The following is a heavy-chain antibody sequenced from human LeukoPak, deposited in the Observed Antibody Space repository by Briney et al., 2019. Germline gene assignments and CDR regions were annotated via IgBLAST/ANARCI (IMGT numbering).Heavy chain of an antibody. CDR2: IIPIFGTA. D-gene: IGHD1-26*01. CDR1: GGTFSSYA. Sequence: SVKVSCKASGGTFSSYAISWVRQAPGQGLEWMGGIIPIFGTANYAQKFQGRVTITTDGSTSTAYMELSSLRSEDTAVYYCANLVGASSYAFDIWGQGTMVTVSS. V-gene: IGHV1-69*05. CDR3: ANLVGASSYAFDI. J-gene: IGHJ3*02.